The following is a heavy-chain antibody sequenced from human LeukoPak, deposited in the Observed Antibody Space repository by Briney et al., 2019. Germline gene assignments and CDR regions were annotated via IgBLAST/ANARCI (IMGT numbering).Heavy chain of an antibody. Sequence: GGSLRLSCAASGFTFANYGMHWVRQVPGKGLEWVAFIWDDENKKWYADSVKGRFTISRDNSKNTVYLQMNRLTPEDTAIYYCAKDPGAKVRGYYMDVWGKGTTVTVSS. CDR3: AKDPGAKVRGYYMDV. V-gene: IGHV3-30*02. CDR2: IWDDENKK. CDR1: GFTFANYG. J-gene: IGHJ6*03. D-gene: IGHD3-10*01.